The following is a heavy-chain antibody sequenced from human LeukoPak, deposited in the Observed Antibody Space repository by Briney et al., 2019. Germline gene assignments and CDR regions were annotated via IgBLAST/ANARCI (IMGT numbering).Heavy chain of an antibody. CDR3: ARIPRYYYGSGSPRPS. V-gene: IGHV3-7*01. Sequence: TGGSLRLSCAASGFTFSSYWMSWVRQAPGKGLEWVANIKQDGSEKYYVDSVKGRFTISRDNAKNSLYLQTNSLRAEDTAVYYCARIPRYYYGSGSPRPSWGQGTLVTVSS. CDR1: GFTFSSYW. D-gene: IGHD3-10*01. CDR2: IKQDGSEK. J-gene: IGHJ5*02.